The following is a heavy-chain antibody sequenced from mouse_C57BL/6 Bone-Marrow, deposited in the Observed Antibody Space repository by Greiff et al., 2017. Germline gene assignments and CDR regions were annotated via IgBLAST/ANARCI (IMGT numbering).Heavy chain of an antibody. V-gene: IGHV1-81*01. CDR2: IFPRSGNT. J-gene: IGHJ2*01. CDR3: AIGDYSYFDN. Sequence: QVQLQQSGAELARPGASVKLSCKASGYTFTSYGISWVKQRTGQGLEWIGEIFPRSGNTYYNEQFKGKATLTADKSSSTAYMELRSLTSEDSAVYFCAIGDYSYFDNCGQGTTLTVSS. CDR1: GYTFTSYG. D-gene: IGHD1-1*01.